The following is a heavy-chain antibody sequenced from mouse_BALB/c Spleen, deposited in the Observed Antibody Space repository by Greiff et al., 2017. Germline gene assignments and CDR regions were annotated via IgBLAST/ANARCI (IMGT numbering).Heavy chain of an antibody. V-gene: IGHV2-6-7*01. Sequence: VMLVESGPGLVAPSQSLSITCTVSGFSLTGYGVTWVRQPPGKGLEWLGMIWGDGSTDYNSALKSRLSISKDNSKSQVFLKMNSLQTDDTARYDCARVYYGYLDYWGQGTTLTVSS. J-gene: IGHJ2*01. CDR1: GFSLTGYG. CDR3: ARVYYGYLDY. D-gene: IGHD1-1*01. CDR2: IWGDGST.